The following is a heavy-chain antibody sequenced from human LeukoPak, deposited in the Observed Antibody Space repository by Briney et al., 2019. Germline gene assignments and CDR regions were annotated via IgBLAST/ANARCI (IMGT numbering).Heavy chain of an antibody. V-gene: IGHV4-34*01. J-gene: IGHJ4*02. CDR1: GGSFSGYY. CDR3: ARLPAAIIFDY. Sequence: SETLSLTCAVYGGSFSGYYWSWIRQPPGKGLEWIGEINHSGSTNYNPSLKSRVTISVDTSKNQFSLKLSSVTAADTAVYYCARLPAAIIFDYWGQGTLVTVSS. CDR2: INHSGST. D-gene: IGHD2-2*01.